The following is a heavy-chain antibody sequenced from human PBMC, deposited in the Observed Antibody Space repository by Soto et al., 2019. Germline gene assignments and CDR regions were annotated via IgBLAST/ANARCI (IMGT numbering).Heavy chain of an antibody. CDR3: ARDRGARRETYFGMDV. CDR1: GFTFDLNG. J-gene: IGHJ6*02. D-gene: IGHD2-15*01. Sequence: QMQLVESGGGVVQPGRSLRLSCVASGFTFDLNGLHWVRQAPGKGLEWVTVISYDGSDKYYADSLKGRVTVSRDNSKNTLYLHMGSLRTEETAIYYCARDRGARRETYFGMDVWGHGTTVTVSS. V-gene: IGHV3-30-3*01. CDR2: ISYDGSDK.